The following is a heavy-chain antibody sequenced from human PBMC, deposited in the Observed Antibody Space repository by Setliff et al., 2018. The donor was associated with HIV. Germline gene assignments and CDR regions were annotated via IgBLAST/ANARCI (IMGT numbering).Heavy chain of an antibody. J-gene: IGHJ4*02. CDR1: GGSISSSSYY. CDR3: ATMGRRGWFIDY. D-gene: IGHD6-19*01. CDR2: IYYSGRT. Sequence: PSETLPLTCTVSGGSISSSSYYWGWIRQPPGKGLEWIGSIYYSGRTYYNPSLKSRVTTSVEKSKNQFSLKLSSVTAADTAVYYCATMGRRGWFIDYWGQGTLVTVSS. V-gene: IGHV4-39*01.